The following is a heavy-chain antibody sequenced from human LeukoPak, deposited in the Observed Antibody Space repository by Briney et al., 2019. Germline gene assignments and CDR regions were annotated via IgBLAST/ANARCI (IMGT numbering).Heavy chain of an antibody. CDR1: GFTFSNYG. D-gene: IGHD5-12*01. Sequence: GGSLRLSCAAPGFTFSNYGMHWVRQAPGKGLEWMAVVSDDGSNKYYEDSVRGRFTISRDNSKNTLYLQMSSLRDEDTAVYYCAKPRLRGGYLFDYWGQGTLVTVSS. J-gene: IGHJ4*02. V-gene: IGHV3-30*18. CDR3: AKPRLRGGYLFDY. CDR2: VSDDGSNK.